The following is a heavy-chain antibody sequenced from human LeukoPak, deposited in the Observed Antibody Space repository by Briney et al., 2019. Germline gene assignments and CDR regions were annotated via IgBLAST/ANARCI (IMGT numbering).Heavy chain of an antibody. J-gene: IGHJ4*02. CDR3: ARAGIMITFGGVIA. Sequence: GGSLRLSCTASGFTFINYSMNWVRQAPGKGLEWVSYISSSGSTIYYADSVKGRFTISRDNAKNSLYLQMNSLRAEDTAVYYCARAGIMITFGGVIAWGQGTLVTVSS. D-gene: IGHD3-16*02. CDR2: ISSSGSTI. V-gene: IGHV3-48*04. CDR1: GFTFINYS.